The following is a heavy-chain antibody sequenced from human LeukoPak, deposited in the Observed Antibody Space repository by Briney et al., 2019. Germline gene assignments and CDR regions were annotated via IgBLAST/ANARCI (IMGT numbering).Heavy chain of an antibody. V-gene: IGHV4-4*02. CDR2: IYHSGST. Sequence: SETLSLTCAVSGGSISSSYWWTWVRQPPGKGLEWIGEIYHSGSTNYNPSLKSRVTISVDTSKNQFSLKLSSVTAADTAVYYCARRVGRYFGERAYYYNYMDVWDKGTTVTISS. D-gene: IGHD3-10*01. CDR1: GGSISSSYW. J-gene: IGHJ6*03. CDR3: ARRVGRYFGERAYYYNYMDV.